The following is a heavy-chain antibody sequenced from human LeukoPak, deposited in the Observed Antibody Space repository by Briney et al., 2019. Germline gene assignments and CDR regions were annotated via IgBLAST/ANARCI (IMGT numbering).Heavy chain of an antibody. J-gene: IGHJ3*02. Sequence: GGSLRLSCAASGFTFSNYAFQWVRQAPGKGLEWVAIIWFDGGEKYYADSVKGRFTISRDNSKNTLYLQMNSLRVEDTAVYYCARPIYGSGSYHDAFDIWGQGTMVTVSS. D-gene: IGHD3-10*01. CDR1: GFTFSNYA. V-gene: IGHV3-33*08. CDR2: IWFDGGEK. CDR3: ARPIYGSGSYHDAFDI.